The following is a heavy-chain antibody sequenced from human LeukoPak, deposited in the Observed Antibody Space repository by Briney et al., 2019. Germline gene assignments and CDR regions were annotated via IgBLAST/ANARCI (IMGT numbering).Heavy chain of an antibody. D-gene: IGHD1/OR15-1a*01. Sequence: PGGSLRLSCAVSGFPFSNSWMYWVRQAPGKGLEGVANIMKDGSGISYVDSVKGRFIISRNNARNSLYLQMNSLGVEDTAVYFCAGGNSMDVWGKGTVVTVSS. J-gene: IGHJ6*04. CDR1: GFPFSNSW. V-gene: IGHV3-7*03. CDR3: AGGNSMDV. CDR2: IMKDGSGI.